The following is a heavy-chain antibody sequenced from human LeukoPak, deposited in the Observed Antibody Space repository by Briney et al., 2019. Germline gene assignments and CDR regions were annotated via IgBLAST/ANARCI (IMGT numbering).Heavy chain of an antibody. CDR3: ARSGIVGATPPYYLDY. Sequence: GGSLRLSCAASGFTFSNYNINWVRQAPGKGLEWVSSISSSTTYIYYADSVKGRFTIFRDNIKNSLYLQMNSLRAEDTAVYYCARSGIVGATPPYYLDYWGQGTLVTVSS. J-gene: IGHJ4*02. CDR2: ISSSTTYI. CDR1: GFTFSNYN. D-gene: IGHD1-26*01. V-gene: IGHV3-21*01.